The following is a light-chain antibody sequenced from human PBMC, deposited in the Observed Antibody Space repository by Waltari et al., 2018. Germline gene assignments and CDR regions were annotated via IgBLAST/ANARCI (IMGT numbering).Light chain of an antibody. CDR2: LNSDGSH. J-gene: IGLJ3*02. CDR1: TGHRSYA. CDR3: QTWGTGIWV. Sequence: QLVLPQSPSASASLGASVKLTCTLSTGHRSYAIAWHQQRPEKGPRYLMKLNSDGSHSKGDGIPDRFSGSSSGAERYLTISSLQSEDEADYYCQTWGTGIWVFGGGTKLTVL. V-gene: IGLV4-69*01.